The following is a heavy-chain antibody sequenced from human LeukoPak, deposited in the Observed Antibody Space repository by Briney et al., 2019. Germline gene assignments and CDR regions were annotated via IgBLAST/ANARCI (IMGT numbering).Heavy chain of an antibody. J-gene: IGHJ4*02. CDR1: GFTFSNYG. V-gene: IGHV3-30*02. Sequence: GGSLRLSCAASGFTFSNYGMHWVRQAPGKGLEWVAVIWYGGSNKYYADSVKGRFTISRDNSKNTLYLQMNSLRAEDTAVYYCAKARGEYSSSSGLTPFDYWGQGTLVTVSS. D-gene: IGHD6-6*01. CDR3: AKARGEYSSSSGLTPFDY. CDR2: IWYGGSNK.